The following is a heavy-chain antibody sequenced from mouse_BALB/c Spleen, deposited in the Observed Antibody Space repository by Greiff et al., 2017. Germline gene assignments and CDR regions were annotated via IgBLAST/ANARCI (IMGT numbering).Heavy chain of an antibody. D-gene: IGHD3-1*01. Sequence: EVMLVESGPELVKPGASVKISCKASGYTFTDYNMHWVKQSHGKSLEWIGYIYPYNGGTGYNQKFKSKATLTVDNSSSTAYMERRSLTSEDSAVYYCARRARATYAMDYWGQGTSVTVSS. V-gene: IGHV1S29*02. J-gene: IGHJ4*01. CDR2: IYPYNGGT. CDR1: GYTFTDYN. CDR3: ARRARATYAMDY.